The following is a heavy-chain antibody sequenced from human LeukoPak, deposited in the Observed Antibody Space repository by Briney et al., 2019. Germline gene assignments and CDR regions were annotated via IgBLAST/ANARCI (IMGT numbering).Heavy chain of an antibody. Sequence: ASVKVSCKASGYTFTDYYMHWVRQAPGQGLEWMGWINPNSGGTNYAQKFQGRVTMTRDTSISTAYMELSRLRSDDTAVYYCARGEHHNYYDSNYWGQGTLVTVSS. CDR3: ARGEHHNYYDSNY. J-gene: IGHJ4*02. CDR1: GYTFTDYY. CDR2: INPNSGGT. D-gene: IGHD3-22*01. V-gene: IGHV1-2*02.